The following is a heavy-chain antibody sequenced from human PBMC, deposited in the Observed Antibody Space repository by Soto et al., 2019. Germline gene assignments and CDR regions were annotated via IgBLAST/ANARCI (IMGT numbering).Heavy chain of an antibody. V-gene: IGHV4-34*01. D-gene: IGHD6-13*01. Sequence: QVQLQQWGAGLLKPSETLSLTCAVYGGSFSGYYWSWIRQPPGKGLEWIREINQSGSTNYNPSLKSRVTISVDTSKNQFSLKLSSVTAADTAVYYCARTYSSSWSPFDYWGQGTLVTVSS. CDR1: GGSFSGYY. CDR2: INQSGST. J-gene: IGHJ4*02. CDR3: ARTYSSSWSPFDY.